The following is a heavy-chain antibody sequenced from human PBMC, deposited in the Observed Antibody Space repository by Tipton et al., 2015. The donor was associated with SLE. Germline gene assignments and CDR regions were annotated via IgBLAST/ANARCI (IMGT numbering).Heavy chain of an antibody. CDR1: GFTFDDYA. CDR2: ISWNSGSI. D-gene: IGHD3-22*01. Sequence: SLRLSCAASGFTFDDYAMHWVRQAPGKGLEWVSGISWNSGSIGYADSVKGRFTISRDNAKNSLYLQMNSLRAEDTALYYCARSLDSSGYYAFDIWGQGTMVTVSS. CDR3: ARSLDSSGYYAFDI. J-gene: IGHJ3*02. V-gene: IGHV3-9*01.